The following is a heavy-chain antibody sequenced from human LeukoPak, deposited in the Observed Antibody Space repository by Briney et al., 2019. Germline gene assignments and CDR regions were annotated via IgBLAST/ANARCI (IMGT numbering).Heavy chain of an antibody. Sequence: SVKVSCKASGGTFSSYAISWVRQAPGQGLEWMGGIILIFGTANYAQKFQGRVTITADESTSTAYMELSSLRSEDTAVYYCARDMGYSYGPDDAFDIWGQGTMVTVSS. CDR3: ARDMGYSYGPDDAFDI. J-gene: IGHJ3*02. D-gene: IGHD5-18*01. CDR1: GGTFSSYA. V-gene: IGHV1-69*13. CDR2: IILIFGTA.